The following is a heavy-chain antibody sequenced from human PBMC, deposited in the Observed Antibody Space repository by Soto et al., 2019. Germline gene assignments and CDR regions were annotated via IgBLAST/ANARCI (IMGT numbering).Heavy chain of an antibody. Sequence: GGSLRLSCAASGFSFDSHAMNWVRQAPGKGLEWVSAISGSGGSTFYADSVKGRFIISRDNSKNTLYLQMNSLRAEDTAVYYCNAYVNYEDYWGQGTPVTVSS. J-gene: IGHJ4*02. CDR1: GFSFDSHA. CDR3: NAYVNYEDY. D-gene: IGHD3-16*01. CDR2: ISGSGGST. V-gene: IGHV3-23*01.